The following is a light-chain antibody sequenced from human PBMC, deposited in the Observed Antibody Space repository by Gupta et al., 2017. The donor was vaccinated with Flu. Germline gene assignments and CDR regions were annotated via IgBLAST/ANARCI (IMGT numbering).Light chain of an antibody. V-gene: IGKV3-20*01. J-gene: IGKJ1*01. Sequence: EIATLSCRASQSVSRGYLAWYQQKPGQAPRLLIFGASSRATGIPDRFSGSGAGTDFTLSISRLEPEDFAVYYCQQYGGSTGTFGQGTKVEVK. CDR3: QQYGGSTGT. CDR1: QSVSRGY. CDR2: GAS.